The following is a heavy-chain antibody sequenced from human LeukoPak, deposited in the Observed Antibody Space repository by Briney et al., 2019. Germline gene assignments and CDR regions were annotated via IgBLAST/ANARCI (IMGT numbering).Heavy chain of an antibody. Sequence: ASVKVSCKASGGTFSSYAISWVRQAPGQGLEWMGIINPSGGSTSYAQKFQGRVTMTRDTSTSTVYMELSSLRSEDTAVYYCARDGDGSFDYWGQGTLVTVSS. CDR3: ARDGDGSFDY. CDR2: INPSGGST. V-gene: IGHV1-46*01. CDR1: GGTFSSYA. J-gene: IGHJ4*02. D-gene: IGHD3-10*01.